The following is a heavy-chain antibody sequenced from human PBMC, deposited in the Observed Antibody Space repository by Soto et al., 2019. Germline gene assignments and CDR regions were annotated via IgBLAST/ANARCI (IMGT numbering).Heavy chain of an antibody. D-gene: IGHD1-1*01. CDR1: GYTFTNFD. CDR2: MSPNSENK. J-gene: IGHJ5*01. Sequence: QVHLVQSGAEVKKPGASVKVSCKTSGYTFTNFDVNWVRQAAGQGLEGMGWMSPNSENKGYAQKFQSRVSMTRDTSITTAYMELSSLRSEDTAVYYCVRGFGNSWNTGGYNWFDFWGQGTLVTVSS. V-gene: IGHV1-8*01. CDR3: VRGFGNSWNTGGYNWFDF.